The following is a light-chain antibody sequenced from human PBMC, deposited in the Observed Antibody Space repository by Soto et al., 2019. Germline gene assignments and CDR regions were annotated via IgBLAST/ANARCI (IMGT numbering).Light chain of an antibody. Sequence: EIEMTQSPATLSVSLGESATLSCRASQSIVTNLAWYQQTPGQAPRLLIYAASTSATGIPARFSGSGSGTEFILTISSLQSEDFAVYYCQQYYYSRHHTFGQGTKLEIK. V-gene: IGKV3-15*01. J-gene: IGKJ2*01. CDR2: AAS. CDR1: QSIVTN. CDR3: QQYYYSRHHT.